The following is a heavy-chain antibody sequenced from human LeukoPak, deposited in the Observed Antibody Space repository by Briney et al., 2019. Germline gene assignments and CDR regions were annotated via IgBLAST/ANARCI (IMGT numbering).Heavy chain of an antibody. Sequence: GGSLRLSCGASGFTFTYYGMHWVRQAPGKGLEWVTFVRSDGSDKYYADSVKGRFTISRDNAKNSLYLQMNSLRAEDTAVYYCARDHGSMVRGVIGRSSDYYYHYYMDVWGKGTTVTVSS. CDR1: GFTFTYYG. J-gene: IGHJ6*03. CDR2: VRSDGSDK. D-gene: IGHD3-10*01. CDR3: ARDHGSMVRGVIGRSSDYYYHYYMDV. V-gene: IGHV3-30*02.